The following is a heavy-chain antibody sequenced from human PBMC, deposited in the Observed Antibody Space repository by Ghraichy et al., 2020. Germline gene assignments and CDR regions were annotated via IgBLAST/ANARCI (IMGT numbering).Heavy chain of an antibody. CDR3: ARTEYYDFWSGYFPTGGYYGMDV. CDR2: INHSGST. D-gene: IGHD3-3*01. V-gene: IGHV4-34*01. J-gene: IGHJ6*02. Sequence: SETLSLTCAVYGGSFSGYYWSWIRQPPGKGLEWIGEINHSGSTNYNPSLKSRVTISVDTSKNQFSLKLSSVTAADTAVYYCARTEYYDFWSGYFPTGGYYGMDVGGQGTTVTVSS. CDR1: GGSFSGYY.